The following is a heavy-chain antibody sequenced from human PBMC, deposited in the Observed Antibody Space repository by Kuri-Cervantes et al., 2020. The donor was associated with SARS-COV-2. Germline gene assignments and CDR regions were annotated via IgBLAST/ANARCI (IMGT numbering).Heavy chain of an antibody. CDR3: ARSRYCSSTSCPGGDY. J-gene: IGHJ4*02. CDR1: GFTFHDYG. D-gene: IGHD2-2*01. V-gene: IGHV3-20*04. CDR2: INWNGGST. Sequence: GGSLRLSCAASGFTFHDYGMSWVRQAPGKGLEWVSGINWNGGSTGYADSVKGRFTISRDNAKNSLYLQMNSLRAEDTALYYCARSRYCSSTSCPGGDYWGQGTLVTVSS.